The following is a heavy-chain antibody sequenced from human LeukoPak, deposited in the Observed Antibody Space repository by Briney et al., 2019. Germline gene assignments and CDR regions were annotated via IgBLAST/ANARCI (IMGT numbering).Heavy chain of an antibody. CDR2: MNPNSGDT. D-gene: IGHD3-10*01. CDR1: VYTFTSYD. CDR3: ARGRLWFGELVYFDY. V-gene: IGHV1-8*03. J-gene: IGHJ4*02. Sequence: ASVTVSCKSSVYTFTSYDINWVRQAHGQGREWKGWMNPNSGDTGYAQKFQGRVTITRNTSISPAYMELSSLRSEDTAVYYCARGRLWFGELVYFDYWGQGTLVTVSS.